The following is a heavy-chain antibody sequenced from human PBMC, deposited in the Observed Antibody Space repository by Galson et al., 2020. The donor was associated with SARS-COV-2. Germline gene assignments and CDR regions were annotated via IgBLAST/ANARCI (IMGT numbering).Heavy chain of an antibody. J-gene: IGHJ4*02. Sequence: GESLKISCAASGFTFSSYAMSWVRQAPGKGLEWVSAISGSGGSTYYADSVKGRFTISRDNSKNTLYLQMNSLRAEDTAVYYCAKVSSIVLVVYANFDYWGQGTLVTVSS. D-gene: IGHD2-8*02. CDR2: ISGSGGST. CDR3: AKVSSIVLVVYANFDY. CDR1: GFTFSSYA. V-gene: IGHV3-23*01.